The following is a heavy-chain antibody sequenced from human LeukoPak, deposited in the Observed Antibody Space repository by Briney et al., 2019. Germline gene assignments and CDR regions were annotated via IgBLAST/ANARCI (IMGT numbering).Heavy chain of an antibody. J-gene: IGHJ2*01. V-gene: IGHV3-30*18. CDR2: ISYDGSNI. CDR1: GVTISSDG. D-gene: IGHD3-22*01. CDR3: AKHCDRRVPTYSYECSGSSYFDL. Sequence: GGSLRLSCAASGVTISSDGMHWGRQAPGKGLEWVAVISYDGSNIYYADSVKGRFTISRDNSKNTLYLQMSSLRAEHTAVNYCAKHCDRRVPTYSYECSGSSYFDLWGRGTLVTVSS.